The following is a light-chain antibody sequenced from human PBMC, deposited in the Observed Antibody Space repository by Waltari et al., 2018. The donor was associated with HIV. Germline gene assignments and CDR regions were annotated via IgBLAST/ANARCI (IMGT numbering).Light chain of an antibody. CDR1: SGHRSHA. CDR2: LHSDCSP. J-gene: IGLJ3*02. CDR3: QTWGTGSRV. Sequence: QLVLTQSPSASSSPGASVNITTPLSSGHRSHAIAWHQQQPAKGPRYLMKLHSDCSPSKGDGIPDRFPGSSSGAERYLTISSRQSEDEADYYCQTWGTGSRVFGGGTKLTVL. V-gene: IGLV4-69*01.